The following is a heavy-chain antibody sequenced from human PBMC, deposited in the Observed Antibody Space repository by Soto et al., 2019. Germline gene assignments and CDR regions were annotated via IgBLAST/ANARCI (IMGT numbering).Heavy chain of an antibody. CDR1: GFTFSDYG. J-gene: IGHJ4*02. CDR3: AKGILGYCTNGVCPVDY. CDR2: ISYDGSNS. D-gene: IGHD2-8*01. V-gene: IGHV3-30*18. Sequence: QVQLVESGGGVVQLGGFLRLSCAASGFTFSDYGFHWGRQAPGKGLEWVAVISYDGSNSLDADSVRGRFTISRDNSKNAVYLQMNSLRDEDTAVYSCAKGILGYCTNGVCPVDYWGQGTLVTVSS.